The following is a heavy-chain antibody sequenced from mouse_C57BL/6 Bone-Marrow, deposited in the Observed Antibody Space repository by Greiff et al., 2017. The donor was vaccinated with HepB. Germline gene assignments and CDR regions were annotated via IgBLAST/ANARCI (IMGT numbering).Heavy chain of an antibody. CDR1: GYAFTNYL. J-gene: IGHJ1*03. CDR2: INPGRGGT. Sequence: VPLQQSGAELVRPGTSVKVSCKASGYAFTNYLIEWVKQRPGQGLEWIGVINPGRGGTNYNEKFKGKATLTADKSSSTAYMQLSSLTSEDSAVYFCARSLTTGVPHWYFDVWGTGTTVTVSS. V-gene: IGHV1-54*01. CDR3: ARSLTTGVPHWYFDV. D-gene: IGHD1-1*01.